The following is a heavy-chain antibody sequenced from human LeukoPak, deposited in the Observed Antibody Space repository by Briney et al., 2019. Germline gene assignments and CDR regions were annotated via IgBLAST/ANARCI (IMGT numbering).Heavy chain of an antibody. J-gene: IGHJ5*02. V-gene: IGHV4-59*12. CDR1: GDSINDYY. CDR3: ARESTNWFDP. Sequence: SETLSLTCTVSGDSINDYYWSWIRQPPGKGLEWIGYIYHSGSTNYNPSLKSRVTISVDTSKNQFSLKLSSVTAADTAVYYCARESTNWFDPWGQGTLVTVSS. CDR2: IYHSGST.